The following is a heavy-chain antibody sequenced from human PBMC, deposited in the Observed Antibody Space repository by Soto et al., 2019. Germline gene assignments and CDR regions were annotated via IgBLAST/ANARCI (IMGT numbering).Heavy chain of an antibody. V-gene: IGHV3-23*01. Sequence: PGGSLRLSCAASGLTFSSYAMSWVRQAPGKGLERVSAISGSGGSTYYADSVKGRFTISRDNSKNTLYLQMNNLRAEDTAVYYCAKVKYGPYYYYGMDVWGQGTTVTVSS. D-gene: IGHD2-8*01. CDR1: GLTFSSYA. CDR3: AKVKYGPYYYYGMDV. J-gene: IGHJ6*02. CDR2: ISGSGGST.